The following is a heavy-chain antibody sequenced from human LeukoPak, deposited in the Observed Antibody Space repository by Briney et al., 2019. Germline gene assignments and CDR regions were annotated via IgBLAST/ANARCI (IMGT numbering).Heavy chain of an antibody. CDR3: AKVTSDYYDSSGYYIGIAYYMDV. J-gene: IGHJ6*03. Sequence: PGGSLRLSCAASGFTFSSYAMSWVRQAPGKGLEWVSAISGSGGSTYYADSVKGRFTISRDNSKNTLYLQMNSLRAEDTAVYYCAKVTSDYYDSSGYYIGIAYYMDVWGKGTTVTVSS. D-gene: IGHD3-22*01. V-gene: IGHV3-23*01. CDR2: ISGSGGST. CDR1: GFTFSSYA.